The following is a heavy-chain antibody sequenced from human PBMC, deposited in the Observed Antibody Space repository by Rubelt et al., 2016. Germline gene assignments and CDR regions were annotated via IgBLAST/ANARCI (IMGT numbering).Heavy chain of an antibody. J-gene: IGHJ4*02. CDR1: GFTFSSST. CDR2: ISGSGGRR. Sequence: EVQLVESGGGLGRPGGCLRLSCADSGFTFSSSTMEWVGQAPGKGLEWVSAISGSGGRRSYADSEKGSFTITRENSKKTLFLQMNSLRAEDTAVYYCLSSLADFDYWGQGTLVTVSS. V-gene: IGHV3-23*04. D-gene: IGHD2/OR15-2a*01. CDR3: LSSLADFDY.